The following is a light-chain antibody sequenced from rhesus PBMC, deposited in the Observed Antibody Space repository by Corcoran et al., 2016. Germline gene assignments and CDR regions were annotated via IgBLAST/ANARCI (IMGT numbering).Light chain of an antibody. Sequence: DIQMTQSPSSLSASVGDRVTVTCRASQDINKELSWYQQKPGKAPTLLIYTASSLHTGVSSRFSGSGSGTDYTLTINSLQPEDVATYYCLQDYTTPWTFGQGTKVELK. V-gene: IGKV1-94*01. CDR3: LQDYTTPWT. CDR1: QDINKE. J-gene: IGKJ1*01. CDR2: TAS.